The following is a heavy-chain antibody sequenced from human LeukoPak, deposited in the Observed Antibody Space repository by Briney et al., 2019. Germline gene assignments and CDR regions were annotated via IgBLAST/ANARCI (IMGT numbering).Heavy chain of an antibody. CDR3: ARAGDCSSSSCYARYYYGMDV. Sequence: SETLSLTCAVYGGSFSGYYWSWLRQSPGKGLEWIGEINHSGSTNYNPSLKSRVSISVDTSKNQFSLNLRSVTAADTAIYYCARAGDCSSSSCYARYYYGMDVWGQGTTVTVSS. CDR2: INHSGST. CDR1: GGSFSGYY. D-gene: IGHD2-2*01. V-gene: IGHV4-34*01. J-gene: IGHJ6*02.